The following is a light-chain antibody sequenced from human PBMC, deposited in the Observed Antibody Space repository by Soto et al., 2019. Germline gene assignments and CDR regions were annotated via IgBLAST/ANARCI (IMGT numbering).Light chain of an antibody. V-gene: IGLV2-14*01. CDR2: EVS. J-gene: IGLJ1*01. CDR1: SSDVGGYNY. Sequence: SALTQPASVSGSPGQSITISCTGTSSDVGGYNYVSWYQQRPGTAPKLLLYEVSDRPSGISDRFSASKSGNTASLTISGLQAEDEADYYCSSYKTGSTLYVFGTGTKVTVL. CDR3: SSYKTGSTLYV.